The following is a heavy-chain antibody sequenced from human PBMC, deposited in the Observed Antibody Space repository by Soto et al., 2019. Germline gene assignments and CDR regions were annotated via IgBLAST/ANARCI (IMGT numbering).Heavy chain of an antibody. CDR3: ARQIYDSDTGPNFQYYFDS. V-gene: IGHV5-10-1*01. J-gene: IGHJ4*02. CDR2: IDPSDSQT. D-gene: IGHD3-22*01. Sequence: GESLKISCKGSGYSFAGYWITWVRQKPGKGLEWMGRIDPSDSQTYYSPSFRGHVTISVTKSIITVFLQWSSLRASDTAMYYCARQIYDSDTGPNFQYYFDSWGQGTPVTVSS. CDR1: GYSFAGYW.